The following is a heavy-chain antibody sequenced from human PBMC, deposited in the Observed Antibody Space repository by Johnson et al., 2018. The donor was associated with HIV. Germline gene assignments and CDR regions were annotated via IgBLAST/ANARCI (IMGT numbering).Heavy chain of an antibody. D-gene: IGHD4-23*01. Sequence: QVQLMESGGGVVQPGKSLRLSCAASGFTFSGYGMHWVRQAPGKGLEWVAVISYDGSNKYYVYSVKGRFTISRDNSKNTLYLQINSLSAEETAVYYCANLGYYSGINGFDIWGQGTMVTVSS. CDR2: ISYDGSNK. V-gene: IGHV3-30*18. CDR3: ANLGYYSGINGFDI. CDR1: GFTFSGYG. J-gene: IGHJ3*02.